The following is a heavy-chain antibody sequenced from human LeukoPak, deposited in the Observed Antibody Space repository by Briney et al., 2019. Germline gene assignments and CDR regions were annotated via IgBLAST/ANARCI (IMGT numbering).Heavy chain of an antibody. V-gene: IGHV3-7*04. Sequence: PGGSLRLSCAASGFTFTSYWMTWVRQVPGKGLEWVANTKHDGSERYYVDSVKGRFTISRDNVKNSLFLQMDSLRAEDTAVYYCARGGLYGDYYFDYWGQGTLVTVTS. CDR1: GFTFTSYW. J-gene: IGHJ4*02. CDR3: ARGGLYGDYYFDY. CDR2: TKHDGSER. D-gene: IGHD2-21*02.